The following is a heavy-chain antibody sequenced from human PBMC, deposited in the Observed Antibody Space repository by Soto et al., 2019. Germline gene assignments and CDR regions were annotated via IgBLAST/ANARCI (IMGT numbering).Heavy chain of an antibody. V-gene: IGHV3-23*01. J-gene: IGHJ4*02. CDR2: ISGSGGST. CDR3: AKGRVCSSTSCLNDY. Sequence: EVQLLESGGGLVQPGGSLRLSCAASGFTFNNYAMSWVRQAPGKGLEWVSAISGSGGSTYYADSVKGRFTISRDNSKNTLYLQMNSLRAEDTAVYYCAKGRVCSSTSCLNDYWGQGTLVTVSS. CDR1: GFTFNNYA. D-gene: IGHD2-2*01.